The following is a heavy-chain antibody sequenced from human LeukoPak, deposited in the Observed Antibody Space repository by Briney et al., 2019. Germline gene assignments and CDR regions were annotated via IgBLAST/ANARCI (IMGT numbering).Heavy chain of an antibody. CDR3: AHEANCSGGTCYYTGYGMDV. V-gene: IGHV4-39*07. D-gene: IGHD2-15*01. CDR1: GGSISSSTYY. J-gene: IGHJ6*02. Sequence: SETLSLTCTVSGGSISSSTYYWGWIRQPPGKGLEWIGSIYYTGSTYYNPSLRSRVTISLDMSENQFSLKLSSVTAADTALYYCAHEANCSGGTCYYTGYGMDVWGQGTTVTVSS. CDR2: IYYTGST.